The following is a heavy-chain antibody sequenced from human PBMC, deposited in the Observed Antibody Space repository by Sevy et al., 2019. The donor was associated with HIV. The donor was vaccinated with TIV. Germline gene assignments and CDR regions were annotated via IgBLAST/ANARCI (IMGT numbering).Heavy chain of an antibody. CDR2: IWNDQINK. CDR1: GFTFNNYG. J-gene: IGHJ3*01. CDR3: ASLPNNYYDTSGSSGDDAFDL. Sequence: GGSLRLSCAASGFTFNNYGMHWVRQAPGKWLEWVAVIWNDQINKHYADSVKGRFTISRDNSKNTLYLQMNSLRAEDTAVYYCASLPNNYYDTSGSSGDDAFDLWGRGTMVTVSS. V-gene: IGHV3-33*03. D-gene: IGHD3-22*01.